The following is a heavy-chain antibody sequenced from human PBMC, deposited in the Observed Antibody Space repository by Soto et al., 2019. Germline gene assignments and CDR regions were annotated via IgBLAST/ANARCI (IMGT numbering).Heavy chain of an antibody. D-gene: IGHD6-19*01. V-gene: IGHV4-30-4*01. Sequence: SETLSLTCTVSGGSISSGDYYWSWIRQPPGKGLEWIGYIYYSGSTYYNPSLKSRVTISVDTSKNQFSLKLSSATAADTAVYYCARAPAWSGWYPLYYYGMDVWGQGTTVTVSS. CDR1: GGSISSGDYY. CDR3: ARAPAWSGWYPLYYYGMDV. CDR2: IYYSGST. J-gene: IGHJ6*02.